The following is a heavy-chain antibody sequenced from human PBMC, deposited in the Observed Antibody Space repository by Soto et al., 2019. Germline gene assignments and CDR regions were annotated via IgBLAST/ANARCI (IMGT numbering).Heavy chain of an antibody. D-gene: IGHD6-19*01. Sequence: GGSLRLSCGASGFTFSNYYMSWIRQAPGKGLEWVSYISSTGRTIYYADSVKGRFTVSRDNAQNSLSLKLNSLRVEDTAVYYCARSYSSGWEFDYWGQGTQVTVSS. V-gene: IGHV3-11*01. CDR1: GFTFSNYY. CDR3: ARSYSSGWEFDY. J-gene: IGHJ4*02. CDR2: ISSTGRTI.